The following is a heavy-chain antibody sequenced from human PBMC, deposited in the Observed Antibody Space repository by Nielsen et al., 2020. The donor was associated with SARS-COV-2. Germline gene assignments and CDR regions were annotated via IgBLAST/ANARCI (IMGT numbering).Heavy chain of an antibody. D-gene: IGHD5-18*01. V-gene: IGHV1-18*01. CDR2: ISAYNGST. CDR1: GYTFTSYG. J-gene: IGHJ6*02. Sequence: SVKVSCKASGYTFTSYGISWVRQAPGQGLEWMGWISAYNGSTNYAQKLQGRVTMTTDTSTSTAYMELRSLRSDDTAVYYCARRIQLWPEYYYYGMDVWGQGTTVTVSS. CDR3: ARRIQLWPEYYYYGMDV.